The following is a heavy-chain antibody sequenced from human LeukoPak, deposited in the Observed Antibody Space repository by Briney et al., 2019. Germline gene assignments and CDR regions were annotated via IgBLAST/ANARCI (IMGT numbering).Heavy chain of an antibody. CDR1: GYTFTGYY. J-gene: IGHJ6*02. CDR3: ARGGTEGYCSSTSCPTSRNYYDYYGMDV. Sequence: AAVNDSCKASGYTFTGYYRHWVGQAPGQGVAGMGWSNPNRCGTNYAHRFQGRVKMTRDTSIRTGYMELSRLRSDDTGVYYCARGGTEGYCSSTSCPTSRNYYDYYGMDVGGQGTTVTAS. D-gene: IGHD2-2*01. CDR2: SNPNRCGT. V-gene: IGHV1-2*02.